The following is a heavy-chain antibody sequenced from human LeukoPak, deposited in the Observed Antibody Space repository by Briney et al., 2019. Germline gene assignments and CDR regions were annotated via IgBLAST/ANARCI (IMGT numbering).Heavy chain of an antibody. V-gene: IGHV3-30*18. CDR3: AKRRSGIADGDYFDY. CDR1: GFTFSSYG. D-gene: IGHD6-13*01. CDR2: ISYDGSNK. J-gene: IGHJ4*02. Sequence: GGSLRLSCAASGFTFSSYGMHRVRQAPGKGLEWVAVISYDGSNKYYADSVKGRFTISRDNSKNTLYLQMNSLRAEDTAVYYCAKRRSGIADGDYFDYWGQGTLVTVSS.